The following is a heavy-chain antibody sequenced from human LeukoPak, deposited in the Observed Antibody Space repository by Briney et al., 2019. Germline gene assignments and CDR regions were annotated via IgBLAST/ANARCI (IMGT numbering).Heavy chain of an antibody. Sequence: QPGRSLRLSCAASGFTFSSHAMHWVRQAPGKGLEWVAVISYDGSNKYYADSVKGRFTISRDNSKNTLYLQMNSLRAEETAVYYCAKDGSYSSSWGDYFDYWGQGTLVTVSS. J-gene: IGHJ4*02. D-gene: IGHD6-6*01. CDR2: ISYDGSNK. V-gene: IGHV3-30-3*01. CDR3: AKDGSYSSSWGDYFDY. CDR1: GFTFSSHA.